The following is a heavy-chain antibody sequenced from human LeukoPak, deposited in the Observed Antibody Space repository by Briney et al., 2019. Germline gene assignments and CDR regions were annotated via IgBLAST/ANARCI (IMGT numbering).Heavy chain of an antibody. J-gene: IGHJ4*02. D-gene: IGHD3-10*01. CDR2: ISYDGSNK. V-gene: IGHV3-30-3*01. Sequence: GGSLRLSCAASGFTFSSYAMHWVRQAPGKGLEWVAVISYDGSNKYYADSVKGRFTISRDNSKNTLYLQMNSLRAEDTAVYYCARDWYYYGSGSYYPFDYWDQGTLVTVSS. CDR1: GFTFSSYA. CDR3: ARDWYYYGSGSYYPFDY.